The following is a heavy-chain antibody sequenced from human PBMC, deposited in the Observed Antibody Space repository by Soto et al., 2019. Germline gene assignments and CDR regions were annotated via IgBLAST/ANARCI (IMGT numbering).Heavy chain of an antibody. D-gene: IGHD3-22*01. V-gene: IGHV3-23*01. Sequence: GGSLRLSCAASGFTFSSYAMSWVRQAPGKGLEWVSAISGSGGSSYYADSVKGRFTISRDNSKNTLFLQMNSLRAEDTAIYYCAKGGSYYYDSSGYYANWGQGTLVTVSS. CDR3: AKGGSYYYDSSGYYAN. CDR1: GFTFSSYA. J-gene: IGHJ4*02. CDR2: ISGSGGSS.